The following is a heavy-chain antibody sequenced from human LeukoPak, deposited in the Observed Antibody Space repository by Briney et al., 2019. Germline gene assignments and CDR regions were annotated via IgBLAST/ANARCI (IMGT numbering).Heavy chain of an antibody. CDR3: ARDGHYYDSSGYYPFDY. D-gene: IGHD3-22*01. J-gene: IGHJ4*02. V-gene: IGHV4-59*12. Sequence: SETLSLTCTVSGGSISSYYWSWIRQPPGKGLEWIGYIYYSGSTNYNPSLKSRVTISVDTSNNQFSLKLRSMTAADTAVYYCARDGHYYDSSGYYPFDYWGQGTLVTVSS. CDR1: GGSISSYY. CDR2: IYYSGST.